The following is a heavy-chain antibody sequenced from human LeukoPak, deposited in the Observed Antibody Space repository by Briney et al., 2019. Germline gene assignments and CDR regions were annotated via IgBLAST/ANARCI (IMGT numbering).Heavy chain of an antibody. V-gene: IGHV3-7*01. Sequence: GGSLRLSCAVSGFTFSSYWMSWVRQAPGKGLEWVANIKQDGSEKYYVDSVKGRFTISRDNAKNSLYLQMNSLRAEDTAVYYCARALGYCSSTSCYAGYYYGMDVWGQGTTVTVSS. J-gene: IGHJ6*02. CDR2: IKQDGSEK. CDR1: GFTFSSYW. D-gene: IGHD2-2*03. CDR3: ARALGYCSSTSCYAGYYYGMDV.